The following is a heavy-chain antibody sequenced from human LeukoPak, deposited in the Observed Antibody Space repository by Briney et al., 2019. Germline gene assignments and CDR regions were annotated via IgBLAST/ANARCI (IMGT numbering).Heavy chain of an antibody. J-gene: IGHJ4*02. CDR2: ISWNSGSI. D-gene: IGHD3-10*01. CDR1: GFTFDDYA. CDR3: AKGSPPDGSGSYYGY. Sequence: GGSLRLSCAASGFTFDDYAMHWVRQAPGKGLEWVSGISWNSGSIGYADSVKGRFTISRDNAKNSLYLQMNSLRAEDTALYYCAKGSPPDGSGSYYGYWGQGTLVTVSS. V-gene: IGHV3-9*01.